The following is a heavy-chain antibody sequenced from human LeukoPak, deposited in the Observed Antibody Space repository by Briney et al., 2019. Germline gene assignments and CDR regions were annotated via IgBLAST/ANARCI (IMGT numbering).Heavy chain of an antibody. Sequence: ASVKVSCKASGYTFTSYGISWVRQAPGQGLEWMGWISAYNGNTNYAQKLQGRVTMTRDTSISTAYMELSRLRSDDTAVYYCARGDIVVVVAATPPYYYYYYMDVWGKGTTVTVSS. J-gene: IGHJ6*03. D-gene: IGHD2-15*01. CDR2: ISAYNGNT. CDR3: ARGDIVVVVAATPPYYYYYYMDV. V-gene: IGHV1-18*01. CDR1: GYTFTSYG.